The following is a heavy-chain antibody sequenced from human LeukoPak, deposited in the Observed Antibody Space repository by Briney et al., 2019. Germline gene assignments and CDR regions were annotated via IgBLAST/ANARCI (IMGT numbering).Heavy chain of an antibody. CDR2: IYSGGST. CDR1: GFTVSSNY. V-gene: IGHV3-53*01. D-gene: IGHD6-13*01. CDR3: ARGNSSSWYGEGADAFDI. Sequence: PGGSLRLSCAASGFTVSSNYMSWVRQAPGKGLEWVSVIYSGGSTYYADSVKGRFTISRDNSKTTLYLQMNSMRAEDTALYYCARGNSSSWYGEGADAFDIWGQGTMVTVSS. J-gene: IGHJ3*02.